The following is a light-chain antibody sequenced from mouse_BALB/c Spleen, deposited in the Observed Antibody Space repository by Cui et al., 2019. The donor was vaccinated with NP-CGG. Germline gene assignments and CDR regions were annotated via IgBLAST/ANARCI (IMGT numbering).Light chain of an antibody. CDR3: ALWYSNHWV. V-gene: IGLV1*01. CDR2: GTN. CDR1: TVAVTSSNY. J-gene: IGLJ1*01. Sequence: QAVVTPDSALTTSPGGTVTLTCLSSTVAVTSSNYANWVQEKPDHLFTGLIGGTNNRAPGVPARFSGSLIGDKAALTITGAQTEDEAIYFCALWYSNHWVFGGGTKTDCP.